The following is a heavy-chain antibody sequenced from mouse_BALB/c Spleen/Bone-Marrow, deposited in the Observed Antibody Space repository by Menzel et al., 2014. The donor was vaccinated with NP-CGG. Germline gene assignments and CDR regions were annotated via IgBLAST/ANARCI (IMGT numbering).Heavy chain of an antibody. CDR2: INPSTGYT. CDR1: GYTLTSYW. Sequence: VHLQQSGAELAKPGASVKMSCKASGYTLTSYWVHWVKQRPGQGLEWIGYINPSTGYTEYNQKFKDKATLTADKSSSTAYMQLSSLTSEDSAVYYCARRGISYAMDYWGQGASVIVSS. CDR3: ARRGISYAMDY. J-gene: IGHJ4*01. V-gene: IGHV1-7*01.